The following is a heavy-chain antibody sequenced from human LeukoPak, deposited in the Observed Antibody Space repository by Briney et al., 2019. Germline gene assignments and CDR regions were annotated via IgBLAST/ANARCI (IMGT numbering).Heavy chain of an antibody. D-gene: IGHD4-17*01. Sequence: ASVKVSCKASGYTFTSYAMHWVRQAPGQRLEWMGWINAGNGNTKYSQKFQGRVTITRDTSASTAYMELSSLRSEDTAVYYCARVSHDYGDFMYNWFDPWGQGTLVTVSS. CDR2: INAGNGNT. V-gene: IGHV1-3*01. CDR1: GYTFTSYA. CDR3: ARVSHDYGDFMYNWFDP. J-gene: IGHJ5*02.